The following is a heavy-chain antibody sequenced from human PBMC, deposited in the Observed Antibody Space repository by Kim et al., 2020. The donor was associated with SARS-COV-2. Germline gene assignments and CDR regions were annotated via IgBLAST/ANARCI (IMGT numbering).Heavy chain of an antibody. CDR2: IYHSGST. J-gene: IGHJ5*02. CDR1: GGSISSGGYS. V-gene: IGHV4-30-2*01. CDR3: AQCDQLLFDP. Sequence: SETLSLTCAVSGGSISSGGYSWSWIRQPPGKGLEWIGYIYHSGSTYYNPSLKSRVTISVDRSKNQFSLKLSSVTAADTAVYYCAQCDQLLFDPWGQGTLVTVSS. D-gene: IGHD2-2*01.